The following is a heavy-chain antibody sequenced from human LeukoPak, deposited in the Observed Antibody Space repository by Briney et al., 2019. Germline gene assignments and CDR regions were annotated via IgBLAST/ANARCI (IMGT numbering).Heavy chain of an antibody. CDR2: INHSGST. Sequence: SETLSLTCAVYGGSFSGYYWSWIRQPPGKGLEWIGEINHSGSTNYNPSLKSRVTISVDTSKNQFSLKLSSVTAADTAVYYCATYLIGSGWLFDYWGQGTLVTVSS. D-gene: IGHD6-19*01. V-gene: IGHV4-34*01. CDR1: GGSFSGYY. J-gene: IGHJ4*02. CDR3: ATYLIGSGWLFDY.